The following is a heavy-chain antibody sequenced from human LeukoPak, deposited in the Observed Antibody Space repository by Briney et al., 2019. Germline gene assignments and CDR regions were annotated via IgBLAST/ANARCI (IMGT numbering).Heavy chain of an antibody. Sequence: PGGSLRLSCEASGFTFSSYGMHWVRQATGKGLEWVAGMRYDGSNKDYADSVKGRFTISRDNSMNTLYLQMNSLRAEDKAVYYCAKDLDLYYDSSGHDYWGQGTLVTVSS. J-gene: IGHJ4*02. CDR2: MRYDGSNK. CDR3: AKDLDLYYDSSGHDY. V-gene: IGHV3-33*06. D-gene: IGHD3-22*01. CDR1: GFTFSSYG.